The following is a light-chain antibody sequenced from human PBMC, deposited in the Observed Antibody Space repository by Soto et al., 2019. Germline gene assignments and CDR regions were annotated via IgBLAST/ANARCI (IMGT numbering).Light chain of an antibody. CDR3: QQYHDYWT. CDR2: HAS. J-gene: IGKJ1*01. Sequence: ANQMTQSPSSLSASVGDRVTITCRASQSIIRYLAWYQQKQGKPPKVLIYHASSLESGVPSRFSGSGSGTEFTLTISSLQPDDLATYYCQQYHDYWTFGQGTKVDIK. V-gene: IGKV1D-13*01. CDR1: QSIIRY.